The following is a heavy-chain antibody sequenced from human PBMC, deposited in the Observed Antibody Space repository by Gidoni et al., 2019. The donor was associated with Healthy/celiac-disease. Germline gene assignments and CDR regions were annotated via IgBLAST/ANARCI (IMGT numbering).Heavy chain of an antibody. J-gene: IGHJ6*03. CDR1: GFTFSSYS. Sequence: EVQLVESGGGLVKPGGSLRLSCAASGFTFSSYSMNWVRQAPGKGLEWVSSISSSSYIYYADSVKGRFTISRDNAKNSLYLQMNSLRAEDTAVYYCARDSGGYDYGDYYYYYYMDVWGKGTTVTVSS. V-gene: IGHV3-21*01. CDR2: ISSSSYI. CDR3: ARDSGGYDYGDYYYYYYMDV. D-gene: IGHD5-12*01.